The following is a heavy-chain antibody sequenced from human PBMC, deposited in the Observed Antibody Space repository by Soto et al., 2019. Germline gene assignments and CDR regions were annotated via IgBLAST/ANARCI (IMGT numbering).Heavy chain of an antibody. Sequence: GGSLRLSCAASGFTFSSYSMNWVRQAPGKGLEWVSSISSSSSYIYYADSVKGRFTISRDNAKNSLYLQMNSLRAEDTAVYYCARKLIYYHILTGYSQYYYYGMDVWGQGTTVTVSS. CDR1: GFTFSSYS. D-gene: IGHD3-9*01. CDR2: ISSSSSYI. CDR3: ARKLIYYHILTGYSQYYYYGMDV. V-gene: IGHV3-21*01. J-gene: IGHJ6*02.